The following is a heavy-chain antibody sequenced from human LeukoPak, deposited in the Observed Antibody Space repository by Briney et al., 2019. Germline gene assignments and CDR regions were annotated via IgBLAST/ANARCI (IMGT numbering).Heavy chain of an antibody. CDR2: ISSSSSYI. D-gene: IGHD6-19*01. J-gene: IGHJ4*02. CDR3: ARGAHDPSSSGWYDY. V-gene: IGHV3-21*01. CDR1: GFTFSSYS. Sequence: PGGSLRLSCAASGFTFSSYSMNWVRQAPGQGLEWVSSISSSSSYIYYADSVKGRFTISRDNAKNSLYLQMNSLRAEDTAVYYCARGAHDPSSSGWYDYWGQGTLVTVSS.